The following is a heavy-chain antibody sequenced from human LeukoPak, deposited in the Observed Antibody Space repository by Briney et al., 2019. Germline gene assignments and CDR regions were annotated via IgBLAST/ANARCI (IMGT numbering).Heavy chain of an antibody. CDR1: GYTFSTYD. V-gene: IGHV1-18*01. CDR3: ARAGGNYHGSGSYAFDI. D-gene: IGHD3-10*01. Sequence: ASVKVSCKASGYTFSTYDITWLRQSPGQGPEWIGWISAYDGNTEYAQKLQGRVTMTTDTSTSTAYMELRSLRSDDTGVYYCARAGGNYHGSGSYAFDIWGQGTMVTVSS. J-gene: IGHJ3*02. CDR2: ISAYDGNT.